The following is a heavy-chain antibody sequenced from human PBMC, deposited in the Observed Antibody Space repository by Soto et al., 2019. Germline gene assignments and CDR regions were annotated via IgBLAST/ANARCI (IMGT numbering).Heavy chain of an antibody. Sequence: QVQLQESGPGLVKPSQTLSLTCTVSGGSISSGGYYWSWIRQHPGKVLECIGYIYYSGSTYYNPSLKSRVTISVDTSKNQFSLKLSSVTAADTAVYYCARVRGVITIFGVVSPGGMDVWGQGTTVTVSS. V-gene: IGHV4-31*03. D-gene: IGHD3-3*01. CDR3: ARVRGVITIFGVVSPGGMDV. CDR1: GGSISSGGYY. CDR2: IYYSGST. J-gene: IGHJ6*02.